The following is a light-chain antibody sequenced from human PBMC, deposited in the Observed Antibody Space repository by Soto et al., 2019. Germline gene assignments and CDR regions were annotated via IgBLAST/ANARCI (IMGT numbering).Light chain of an antibody. V-gene: IGKV3-11*01. Sequence: EMVLTQSPGTLSLSPGERATLSCRASRSVYSNLAWGQQKPGQAPRLLIYDASNRATGIPARFSGSGSGTDFTLTISSLEPEDFAVYYCQQRSNWPPITFGQGTRLEI. CDR1: RSVYSN. CDR2: DAS. CDR3: QQRSNWPPIT. J-gene: IGKJ5*01.